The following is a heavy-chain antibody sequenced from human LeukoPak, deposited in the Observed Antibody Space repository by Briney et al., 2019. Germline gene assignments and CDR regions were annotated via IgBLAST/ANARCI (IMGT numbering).Heavy chain of an antibody. Sequence: SETLSLTCTVSGGSISSSSYYWGWIRQPPGKGLEWIGSIYYSGSTYYNPSLKSRVTISVDTSKNQFSLKLSSVTAADTAVYYCARHPRCGSSTSCYLSSFDYWGQGTLVTVSS. V-gene: IGHV4-39*01. CDR2: IYYSGST. CDR3: ARHPRCGSSTSCYLSSFDY. D-gene: IGHD2-2*01. J-gene: IGHJ4*02. CDR1: GGSISSSSYY.